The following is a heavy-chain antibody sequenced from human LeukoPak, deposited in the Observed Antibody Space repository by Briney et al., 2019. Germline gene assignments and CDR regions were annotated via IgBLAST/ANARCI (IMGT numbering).Heavy chain of an antibody. CDR1: GFTFSSYS. CDR3: ARESIVSAAEDY. D-gene: IGHD2-2*01. CDR2: ISSSSSYI. V-gene: IGHV3-21*01. J-gene: IGHJ4*02. Sequence: GGSLRLSCAASGFTFSSYSMNWVRQAPGKGLEWVSSISSSSSYIYYADSVKGRFTISRDNAKNSLYLQMNSLRAEDTAVYYCARESIVSAAEDYWGQGTLVTVSS.